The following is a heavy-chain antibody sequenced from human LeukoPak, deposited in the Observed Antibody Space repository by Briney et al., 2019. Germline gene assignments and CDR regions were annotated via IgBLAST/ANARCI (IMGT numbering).Heavy chain of an antibody. D-gene: IGHD6-13*01. CDR2: VNSDGSST. J-gene: IGHJ4*02. CDR1: GFTFSSYW. Sequence: GGSLRLSCAASGFTFSSYWMHWVRQAPGKGLVWVSRVNSDGSSTSYADSVKGRFTISRDNAKNTLYLQMNSLRAEDTAVYYCARWGAYSSSWPLDYWGQGTLVTVSS. V-gene: IGHV3-74*01. CDR3: ARWGAYSSSWPLDY.